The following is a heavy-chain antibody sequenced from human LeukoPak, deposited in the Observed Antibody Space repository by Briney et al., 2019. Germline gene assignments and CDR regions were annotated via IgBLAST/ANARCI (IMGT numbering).Heavy chain of an antibody. J-gene: IGHJ4*02. CDR2: IYHSGST. Sequence: SETLSLTCAVSGYSISSGYYWGWIRQPPGKGLEWIGSIYHSGSTYYNPSLKSRVTISVDTSKNQFSLKLSSVTAADTAVYYCARLFGFYSYGRFDYWGQGTLVTVSS. V-gene: IGHV4-38-2*01. D-gene: IGHD5-18*01. CDR1: GYSISSGYY. CDR3: ARLFGFYSYGRFDY.